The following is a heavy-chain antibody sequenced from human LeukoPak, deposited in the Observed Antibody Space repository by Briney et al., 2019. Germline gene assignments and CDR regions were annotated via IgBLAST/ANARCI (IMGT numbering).Heavy chain of an antibody. D-gene: IGHD6-19*01. Sequence: SETLSLTCTVSGGTISSYYWNWIRQPPGKGLEWIGYVHYSGSTKYNPSLKSRVTISVDTSKNQFSLKLSSVLAADTGVYYCARWYSSGWAFDYWGQGTLVTVSS. J-gene: IGHJ4*02. V-gene: IGHV4-59*08. CDR1: GGTISSYY. CDR3: ARWYSSGWAFDY. CDR2: VHYSGST.